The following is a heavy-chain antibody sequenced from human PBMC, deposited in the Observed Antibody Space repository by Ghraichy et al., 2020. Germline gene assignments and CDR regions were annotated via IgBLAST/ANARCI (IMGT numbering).Heavy chain of an antibody. V-gene: IGHV3-23*01. D-gene: IGHD4-17*01. CDR2: ISGHGSST. J-gene: IGHJ5*02. Sequence: GGSLRLSCAASGFTFSNSAMTWVRQAPGKGLEWVSAISGHGSSTYYADSVMGRFTISRDNSRNTLYLQMSSLRAEDTAVYYCAKIFTVTTREVLRWFDPWGQGTLVTVSS. CDR3: AKIFTVTTREVLRWFDP. CDR1: GFTFSNSA.